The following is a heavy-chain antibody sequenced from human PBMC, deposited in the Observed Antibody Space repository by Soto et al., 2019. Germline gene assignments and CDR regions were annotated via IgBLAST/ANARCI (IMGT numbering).Heavy chain of an antibody. CDR1: GGTFSSYA. Sequence: ASVKVSCKASGGTFSSYAISWVRQAPGQGLEWMGGIIPIFGTANYAQKFQGRVTITADESTSTAYMELSSLRSEDTAVYYCGRWAAEYDSSGYSHWGQGTLVTVSS. CDR2: IIPIFGTA. J-gene: IGHJ4*02. V-gene: IGHV1-69*13. CDR3: GRWAAEYDSSGYSH. D-gene: IGHD3-22*01.